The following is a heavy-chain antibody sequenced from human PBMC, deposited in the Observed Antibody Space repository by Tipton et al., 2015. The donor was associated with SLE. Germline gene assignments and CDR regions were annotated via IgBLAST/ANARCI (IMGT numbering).Heavy chain of an antibody. V-gene: IGHV4-4*02. CDR1: GGSISSSNW. Sequence: TLSLTCAVSGGSISSSNWWSWVRQPPGKGLEWIGCIYYSGSTDYYDPSLESRVSISIDTSKNEFSLKLSSVTAADTAVYYCAREGDSSANFYYYGVNVWGQGTTVTVSS. D-gene: IGHD2-21*01. CDR2: IYYSGSTD. CDR3: AREGDSSANFYYYGVNV. J-gene: IGHJ6*02.